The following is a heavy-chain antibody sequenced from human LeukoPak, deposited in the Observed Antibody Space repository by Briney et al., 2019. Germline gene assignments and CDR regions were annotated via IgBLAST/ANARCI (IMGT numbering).Heavy chain of an antibody. Sequence: PGGSLRLSCAASGFTFSIYAMSWVRQAPGKGLEWVGRIKSKTDGGTTDYAAPVKGRFTISRDNAKNSLHLQMNSLRDEDTAVYYCARGGFDAFDIWGQGTMVTVSS. D-gene: IGHD3-16*01. CDR2: IKSKTDGGTT. CDR3: ARGGFDAFDI. J-gene: IGHJ3*02. CDR1: GFTFSIYA. V-gene: IGHV3-15*01.